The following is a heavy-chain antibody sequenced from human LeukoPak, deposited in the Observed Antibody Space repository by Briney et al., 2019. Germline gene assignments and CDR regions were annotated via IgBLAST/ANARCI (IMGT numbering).Heavy chain of an antibody. CDR2: ISYSGST. D-gene: IGHD6-13*01. Sequence: PSETLSLTCIVSGGSISSYYWSWIRQPPGKGLEWIGYISYSGSTNYNPSLKSRVTISVDTSKNQFSLKLSSVTAADTAVYYCARGLMMAVAGRGEFHYWGQGTLVTVSS. CDR1: GGSISSYY. V-gene: IGHV4-59*01. J-gene: IGHJ4*02. CDR3: ARGLMMAVAGRGEFHY.